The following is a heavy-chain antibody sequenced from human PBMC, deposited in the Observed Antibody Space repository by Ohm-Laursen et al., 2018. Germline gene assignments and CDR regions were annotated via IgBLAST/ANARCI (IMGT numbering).Heavy chain of an antibody. Sequence: GSLRLSCTASGFSVSSYDMNWVRQAPGKGLEWISYISETSSHIYDADSVRGRFTVARDIAKNSLYLQMNSLRAEDTAVYYCARGYTNNCWGQGTLVTVSS. V-gene: IGHV3-21*01. CDR3: ARGYTNNC. J-gene: IGHJ4*02. D-gene: IGHD1-1*01. CDR1: GFSVSSYD. CDR2: ISETSSHI.